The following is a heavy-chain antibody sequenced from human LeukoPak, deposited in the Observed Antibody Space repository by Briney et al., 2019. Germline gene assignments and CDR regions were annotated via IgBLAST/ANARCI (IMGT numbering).Heavy chain of an antibody. J-gene: IGHJ4*02. V-gene: IGHV3-33*01. Sequence: QAGGSLTLPCAASGFTFSSYGMHWVRQAPGKGRAWVAVIWYDGSNKYYVDSVKGRFTISRDNSKNTLYLQMNSLRAEETAVYYCARAYSSSEAAFDYWGQGTRVTVSS. CDR3: ARAYSSSEAAFDY. D-gene: IGHD6-6*01. CDR2: IWYDGSNK. CDR1: GFTFSSYG.